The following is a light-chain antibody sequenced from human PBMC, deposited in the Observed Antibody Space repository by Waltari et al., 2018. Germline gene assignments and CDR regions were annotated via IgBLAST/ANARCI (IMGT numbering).Light chain of an antibody. J-gene: IGKJ1*01. CDR3: QQYNLWPPWT. V-gene: IGKV3-15*01. CDR1: HSISSH. Sequence: EIVMTQSPATLSVSPGARANLSCRASHSISSHLAWYQQKPGQAPRLLIYGSSTRATGIPARFSGSGSGTEFTLTINSLQSEDVAVYYCQQYNLWPPWTFGQGTKVEIK. CDR2: GSS.